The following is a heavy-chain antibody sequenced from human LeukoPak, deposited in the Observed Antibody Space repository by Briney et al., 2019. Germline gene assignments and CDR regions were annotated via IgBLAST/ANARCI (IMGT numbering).Heavy chain of an antibody. CDR2: IYSLGST. CDR1: GGSISNYY. D-gene: IGHD4-23*01. J-gene: IGHJ4*02. CDR3: AKGPTVGTPTAVDY. V-gene: IGHV4-4*07. Sequence: SDTLDLTCTASGGSISNYYWSWIRQPAGKRLEWIGRIYSLGSTNYNPSLKSLVTKSVDTSKNQFSLKLRSVTAADTAIYYCAKGPTVGTPTAVDYWGQGILVTVSS.